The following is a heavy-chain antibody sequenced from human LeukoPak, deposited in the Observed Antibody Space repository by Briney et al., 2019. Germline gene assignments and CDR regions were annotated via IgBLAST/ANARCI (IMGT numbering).Heavy chain of an antibody. CDR3: AKEGSGYDWDHDAFDI. D-gene: IGHD5-12*01. J-gene: IGHJ3*02. V-gene: IGHV3-30*18. Sequence: PGGSLRLSCAASRFTFSSYGMHWVRQAPGKGLGWVAVISYDGSNKYYADSVKGRFTISRDNSKNTLYLQMNSLRAEDTAVYYCAKEGSGYDWDHDAFDIWGQGTMVTVSS. CDR2: ISYDGSNK. CDR1: RFTFSSYG.